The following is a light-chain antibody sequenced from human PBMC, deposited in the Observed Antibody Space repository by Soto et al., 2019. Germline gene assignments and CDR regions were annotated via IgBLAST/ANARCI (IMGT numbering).Light chain of an antibody. J-gene: IGLJ1*01. CDR1: NSDVGGYNY. CDR3: SSYTSSSTYV. Sequence: QSALTQPASVSGSPGQSITISSTGSNSDVGGYNYVSWYQQHPGKAPKLLICDVSNRPSGVSNRFSGSKSGNTASLTISGLQAEDEADYYCSSYTSSSTYVFGTGTKLTVL. V-gene: IGLV2-14*03. CDR2: DVS.